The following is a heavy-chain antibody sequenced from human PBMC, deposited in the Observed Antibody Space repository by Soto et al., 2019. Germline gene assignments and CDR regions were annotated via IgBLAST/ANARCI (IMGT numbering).Heavy chain of an antibody. CDR1: VFTFSSYS. D-gene: IGHD6-19*01. J-gene: IGHJ5*02. Sequence: PWWSLRLSCSASVFTFSSYSMNWFRQAPGKGLEWVPSISSSSSYIYYADSVKGRFTISRDNAKNSLYLQMNSLRAEDTAVYYCARAGSSGWYARNWFDPWGQGTLVTVSS. CDR2: ISSSSSYI. V-gene: IGHV3-21*01. CDR3: ARAGSSGWYARNWFDP.